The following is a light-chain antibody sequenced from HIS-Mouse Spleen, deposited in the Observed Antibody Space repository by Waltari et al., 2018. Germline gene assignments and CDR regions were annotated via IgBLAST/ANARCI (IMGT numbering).Light chain of an antibody. J-gene: IGLJ3*02. CDR3: CSYAGSSTFGV. V-gene: IGLV2-23*03. CDR2: EGR. CDR1: SSDVGSYNL. Sequence: QSALTQPASVSGSPGQSITISCTGTSSDVGSYNLVSWYQQHPGKAPKLMIYEGRKRPSGVSKRFSGSKSGNTASLTISGLQAEDEADYYCCSYAGSSTFGVFGGGTKLTVL.